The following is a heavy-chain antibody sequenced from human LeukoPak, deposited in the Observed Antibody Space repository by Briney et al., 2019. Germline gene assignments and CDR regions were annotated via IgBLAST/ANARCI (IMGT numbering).Heavy chain of an antibody. CDR2: INYSGNP. D-gene: IGHD6-19*01. J-gene: IGHJ4*02. Sequence: PSETLSLSCTVSGGSINSSPYDWGWIRQPPGKGLEWIGSINYSGNPYYNPSLKSRVTISVDTSKNQSSLKLSPVTAADTAVYYCARLLGAVAVGSDYWGQGTLVTVSS. CDR3: ARLLGAVAVGSDY. V-gene: IGHV4-39*01. CDR1: GGSINSSPYD.